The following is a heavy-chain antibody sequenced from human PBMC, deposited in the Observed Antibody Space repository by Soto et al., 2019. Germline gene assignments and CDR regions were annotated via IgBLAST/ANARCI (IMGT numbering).Heavy chain of an antibody. V-gene: IGHV1-69*06. CDR3: ARVQRITIFGVVMHYYYYGMDV. D-gene: IGHD3-3*01. CDR2: IIPIFGTA. Sequence: SVKVSCKASGGTFSSYAISWVRQAPGQGLEWMGGIIPIFGTANYAQKFQGRVTITADKSTSTAYMELRSLRSEDTAVYYCARVQRITIFGVVMHYYYYGMDVWGQGTTVTVSS. J-gene: IGHJ6*02. CDR1: GGTFSSYA.